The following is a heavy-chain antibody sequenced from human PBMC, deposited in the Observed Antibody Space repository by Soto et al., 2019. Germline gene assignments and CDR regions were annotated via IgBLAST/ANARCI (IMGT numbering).Heavy chain of an antibody. D-gene: IGHD3-22*01. J-gene: IGHJ4*02. CDR3: ARAPTYYYDSSGYYPYDY. CDR1: GGTFSSYA. Sequence: QVQLVQSGAEVKKPGSSVKVSCKASGGTFSSYAISWVRQAPGQGLEWMGGIIPIFGIANYAQKFQGRVTITADESTSTAYMELSSLRSEDTAVYYCARAPTYYYDSSGYYPYDYWGQGTLVTVSS. V-gene: IGHV1-69*01. CDR2: IIPIFGIA.